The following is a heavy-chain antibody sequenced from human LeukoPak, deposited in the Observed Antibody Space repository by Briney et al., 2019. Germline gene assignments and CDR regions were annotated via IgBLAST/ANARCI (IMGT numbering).Heavy chain of an antibody. V-gene: IGHV1-2*05. CDR3: ARVDSYYFDY. CDR1: AYTFTDYY. CDR2: INPSSGDT. J-gene: IGHJ4*02. D-gene: IGHD6-6*01. Sequence: ASVKVSCKASAYTFTDYYVHWVRQAPGQGLEWMGRINPSSGDTNYAQNFQGRVTMTRDTSISTAYMELSRLRSDDTVVYYCARVDSYYFDYWGQGTLVTVSS.